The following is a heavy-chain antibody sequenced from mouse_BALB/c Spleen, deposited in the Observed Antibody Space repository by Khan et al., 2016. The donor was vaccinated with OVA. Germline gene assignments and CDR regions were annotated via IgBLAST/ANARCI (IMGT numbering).Heavy chain of an antibody. CDR1: GYTFTSYV. CDR3: ARVGTYYVSFAY. V-gene: IGHV1S136*01. D-gene: IGHD1-1*01. Sequence: VQLQQSGPELVKPGASVKMSCKASGYTFTSYVMHWVKQKPGLGLEWIGYIYPFNDDTKYNEKFKDKATLTSDKSSSTAYMELSSLTSEDSAVYYCARVGTYYVSFAYWGQETLVTVSA. J-gene: IGHJ3*01. CDR2: IYPFNDDT.